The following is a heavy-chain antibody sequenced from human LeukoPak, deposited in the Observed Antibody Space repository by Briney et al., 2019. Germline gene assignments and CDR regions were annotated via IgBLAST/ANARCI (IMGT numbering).Heavy chain of an antibody. Sequence: GGSLRLYCAASGITFSRFWMSWARQAPGKGLQWVANINQDGSEKHYVDSVKGRFTISRDNAENSLYLQMNSLRAEDTAVYYCASGGHLDYWGQGALVTVAS. J-gene: IGHJ4*02. D-gene: IGHD3-16*01. CDR2: INQDGSEK. V-gene: IGHV3-7*03. CDR3: ASGGHLDY. CDR1: GITFSRFW.